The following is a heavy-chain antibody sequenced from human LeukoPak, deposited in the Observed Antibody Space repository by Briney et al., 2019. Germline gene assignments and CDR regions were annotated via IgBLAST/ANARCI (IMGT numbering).Heavy chain of an antibody. J-gene: IGHJ4*02. CDR1: GGSISSYY. D-gene: IGHD3-10*01. CDR3: AKYIRDSGTYYLDY. CDR2: IYYTGNT. V-gene: IGHV4-59*01. Sequence: SETLSLTCSVSGGSISSYYWSWIRQPPGKGLEWIGYIYYTGNTNYNPSLRSRVTMSVDTSNNQFSLKLYSVTAADTAVYYCAKYIRDSGTYYLDYWGQGTLVTVSS.